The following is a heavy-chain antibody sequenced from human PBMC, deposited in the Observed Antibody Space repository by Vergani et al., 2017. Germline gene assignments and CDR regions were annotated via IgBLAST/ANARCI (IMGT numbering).Heavy chain of an antibody. CDR3: ARGRDGGIPNYYYYMDV. Sequence: QVQLQESGPGLVKPSQTLSLTCTVSGGSISSGGYYWSWIRQHPGKGLEWIGYMYDSGSTYYNPSLKSRVTISVDKSKNQFSLKLSSVTAADTAVYYCARGRDGGIPNYYYYMDVWGKGTTVTVSS. V-gene: IGHV4-31*03. J-gene: IGHJ6*03. D-gene: IGHD4-23*01. CDR2: MYDSGST. CDR1: GGSISSGGYY.